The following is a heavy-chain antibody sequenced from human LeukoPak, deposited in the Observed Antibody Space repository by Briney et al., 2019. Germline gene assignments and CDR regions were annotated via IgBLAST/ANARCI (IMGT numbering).Heavy chain of an antibody. CDR1: GYTFTTYY. Sequence: ASVKVSCKASGYTFTTYYIHWVRQAPGQGLEWMGVINPSGGSTSSAQKFQARLTMTRDTSTSTVYMELSGLGSEDTAVYYCAREIVVVPAAMGFDPWGQGTLVTVSS. J-gene: IGHJ5*02. V-gene: IGHV1-46*01. D-gene: IGHD2-2*01. CDR3: AREIVVVPAAMGFDP. CDR2: INPSGGST.